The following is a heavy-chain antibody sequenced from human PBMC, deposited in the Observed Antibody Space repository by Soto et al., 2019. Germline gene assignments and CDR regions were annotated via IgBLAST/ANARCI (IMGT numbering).Heavy chain of an antibody. CDR3: ARGIIVATIIYDY. V-gene: IGHV4-34*01. Sequence: SETLSLTCAVYGGSFSGYYWSWIRQPPGKGLEWIGEINHSGSTNYNPSLKSRVTISVDTSKNQFSLKLSSVTAADTAVYYCARGIIVATIIYDYWGQGTLDTVSS. CDR1: GGSFSGYY. CDR2: INHSGST. D-gene: IGHD5-12*01. J-gene: IGHJ4*02.